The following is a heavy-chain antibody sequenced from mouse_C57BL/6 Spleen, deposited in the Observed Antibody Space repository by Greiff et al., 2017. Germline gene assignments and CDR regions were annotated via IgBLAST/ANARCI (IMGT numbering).Heavy chain of an antibody. Sequence: EVKLMESGGGLVKPGGSLKLSCAASGFTFSSYAMSWVRQTPETRLEWVATISDGGSYTYYPDNVKGRFTISRDNAKNNLYLQMSHLKSEDTAMXYCAREDNVGCAYWGAGTLVTVSA. CDR3: AREDNVGCAY. D-gene: IGHD1-3*01. CDR2: ISDGGSYT. CDR1: GFTFSSYA. V-gene: IGHV5-4*01. J-gene: IGHJ3*01.